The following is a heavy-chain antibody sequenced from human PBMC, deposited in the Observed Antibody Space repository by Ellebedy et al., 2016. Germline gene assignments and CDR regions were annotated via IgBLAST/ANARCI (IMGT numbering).Heavy chain of an antibody. J-gene: IGHJ5*02. CDR2: ISIGGTT. CDR3: ARAKHLPQGWFDP. V-gene: IGHV4-4*07. CDR1: GGSISGFY. Sequence: TVSGGSISGFYWSWIRQLAGKGLEWIGRISIGGTTNYNPSLKGRVTMSVDPSKNHFSLNLTSVTAADTAVYYCARAKHLPQGWFDPWGQGTPVTVSS.